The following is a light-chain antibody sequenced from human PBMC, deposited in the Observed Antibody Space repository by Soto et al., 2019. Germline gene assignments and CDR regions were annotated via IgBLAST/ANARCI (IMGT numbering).Light chain of an antibody. CDR3: HQYNNWPPYT. CDR1: QSVSSN. CDR2: GAS. J-gene: IGKJ2*01. Sequence: EIVMTQSPATLSVSPGERVTLSCRASQSVSSNLAWYQQKPGQVPRLLIYGASTRATGIPARFSGSGSGIEFSLTISSLQSEDFAVYYCHQYNNWPPYTFGQWTKLEIK. V-gene: IGKV3-15*01.